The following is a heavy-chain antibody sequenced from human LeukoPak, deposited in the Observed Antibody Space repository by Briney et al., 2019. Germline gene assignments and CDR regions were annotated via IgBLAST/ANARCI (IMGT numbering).Heavy chain of an antibody. Sequence: GGSLRLSCAASGFIFRNYRMSWVRQAPGKGLEWVANISHDGGDKNYVDSVKGRFTISRDNAKNSLYLQMNSLRVEDSALYYCARGGESRAILHHWGQGALVTVSS. V-gene: IGHV3-7*04. CDR1: GFIFRNYR. CDR2: ISHDGGDK. D-gene: IGHD3-16*01. J-gene: IGHJ4*02. CDR3: ARGGESRAILHH.